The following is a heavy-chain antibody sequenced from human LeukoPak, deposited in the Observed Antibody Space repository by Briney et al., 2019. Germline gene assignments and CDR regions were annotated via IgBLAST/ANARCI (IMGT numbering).Heavy chain of an antibody. J-gene: IGHJ4*02. CDR2: INEDGGEE. Sequence: QPGGSLRLSCVASGLTFSNFWMTWVRQTPGEGLEWVASINEDGGEEYYVDSVKGRFIISRDNAKSSLYLQMDSLRAEETAVYHCARGHLWLQNWGQGTLVTVSS. V-gene: IGHV3-7*03. CDR3: ARGHLWLQN. D-gene: IGHD5-24*01. CDR1: GLTFSNFW.